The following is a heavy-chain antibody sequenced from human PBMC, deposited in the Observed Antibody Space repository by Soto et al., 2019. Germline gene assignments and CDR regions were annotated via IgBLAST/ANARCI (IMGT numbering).Heavy chain of an antibody. CDR2: ISGGGGVT. D-gene: IGHD6-13*01. J-gene: IGHJ4*02. CDR3: AKDSTEITSWYDFHY. Sequence: EVQLLESGGGLVQPGGSLRLSCAASGFTFSNNAMTWVRQAPGRGLEFVSVISGGGGVTYYADSVKGRFTISRDNTKNTLFLHMNSLRVEDTDIYYCAKDSTEITSWYDFHYWGQGTLVTVS. V-gene: IGHV3-23*01. CDR1: GFTFSNNA.